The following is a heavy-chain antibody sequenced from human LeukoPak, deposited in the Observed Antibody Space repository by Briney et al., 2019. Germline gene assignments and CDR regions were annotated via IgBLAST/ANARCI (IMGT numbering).Heavy chain of an antibody. CDR1: GYTFTSYD. D-gene: IGHD3-3*01. J-gene: IGHJ6*02. CDR2: MNPNSGNT. Sequence: GASVKVSCKASGYTFTSYDINWVRQATGQGLEWMGWMNPNSGNTGYAQKFQGRVTMTRNTSISTAYMELSSLRSEDTAVYYCARIMYYDFWSGNNKNYYYYGMDVWGQGTTVTVSS. CDR3: ARIMYYDFWSGNNKNYYYYGMDV. V-gene: IGHV1-8*01.